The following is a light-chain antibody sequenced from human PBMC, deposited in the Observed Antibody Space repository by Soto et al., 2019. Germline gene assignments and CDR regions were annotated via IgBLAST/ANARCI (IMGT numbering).Light chain of an antibody. CDR3: QQSYSTPYT. J-gene: IGKJ2*01. CDR1: QTISNY. CDR2: AAS. Sequence: DLQMTQSPSSLSASVGDRVTITCRASQTISNYLNWYQHKPGKAPELLIYAASSLQGGVPSRFSGSGSGTDFTLTINSLQPEDFATFYCQQSYSTPYTFGQGTKLEIK. V-gene: IGKV1-39*01.